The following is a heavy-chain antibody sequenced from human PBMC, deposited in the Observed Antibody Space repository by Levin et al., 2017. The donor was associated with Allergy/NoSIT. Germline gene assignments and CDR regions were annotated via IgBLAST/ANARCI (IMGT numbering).Heavy chain of an antibody. Sequence: LGESLKISCKGSGYSFTSSWISWVRQTPGKGLEWLGKIDPSDSHTKYSPSFQGHVIMSVDKSTNTAYLEWSSLRASDSATYYCGRRSGYSSGRNWDDYWGQGTLVTVSS. D-gene: IGHD6-25*01. CDR2: IDPSDSHT. CDR3: GRRSGYSSGRNWDDY. V-gene: IGHV5-10-1*01. J-gene: IGHJ4*02. CDR1: GYSFTSSW.